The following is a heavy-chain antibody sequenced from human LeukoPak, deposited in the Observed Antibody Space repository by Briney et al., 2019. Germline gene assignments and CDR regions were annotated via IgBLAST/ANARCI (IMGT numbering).Heavy chain of an antibody. Sequence: SETLSLTCAVYGGSFSGYYWSWIRQPPGKGLEWIGYMYYSGSTNYNPSLKSRVTMSVDTSKNHFSLKLSSVTAADTAVFYCARHSPRGAFDFWGQGTMVTVSS. J-gene: IGHJ3*01. CDR1: GGSFSGYY. D-gene: IGHD1-26*01. CDR2: MYYSGST. CDR3: ARHSPRGAFDF. V-gene: IGHV4-59*08.